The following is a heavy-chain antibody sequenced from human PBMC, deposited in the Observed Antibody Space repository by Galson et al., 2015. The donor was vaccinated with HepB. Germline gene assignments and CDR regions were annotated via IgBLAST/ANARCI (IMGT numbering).Heavy chain of an antibody. CDR2: INTNTGNP. V-gene: IGHV7-4-1*02. CDR1: GYTFTSYA. D-gene: IGHD5-12*01. CDR3: ARDGGYSGYDLGNWFDP. Sequence: SVKVSCKASGYTFTSYAMNWVRQAPGQGLEWMGWINTNTGNPTYAQGFTGRFVFSLDTSVSTAYLQISSLKAEDTAVYYCARDGGYSGYDLGNWFDPWGQGTLVTVSS. J-gene: IGHJ5*02.